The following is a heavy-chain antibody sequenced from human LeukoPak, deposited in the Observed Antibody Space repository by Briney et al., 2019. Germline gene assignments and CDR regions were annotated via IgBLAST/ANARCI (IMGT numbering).Heavy chain of an antibody. J-gene: IGHJ4*02. V-gene: IGHV1-46*01. Sequence: SVKVSCKASGYTFTSYYMHWVRQAPGQGLEWMGIINPSGGSTSYAQKFQGRVTMTWDMSTTTGYMELSSLRSEDTAVYYCVREKSGGTYDYWGQGTLATVSS. CDR1: GYTFTSYY. D-gene: IGHD3-16*01. CDR2: INPSGGST. CDR3: VREKSGGTYDY.